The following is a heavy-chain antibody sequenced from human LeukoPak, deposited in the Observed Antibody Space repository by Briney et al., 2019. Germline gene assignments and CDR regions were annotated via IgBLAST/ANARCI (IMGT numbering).Heavy chain of an antibody. CDR1: GFTFSSYA. CDR2: ISGSGGST. V-gene: IGHV3-23*01. Sequence: GGSLRLSCAASGFTFSSYAMSWVRQAPGKGLEWVSAISGSGGSTYYADSVKGRFTISRDNSKNTLYLQMNSLRAEDTAVYYCAKVKKGVGFGELLWWFDPWGQGTLVTVSS. CDR3: AKVKKGVGFGELLWWFDP. J-gene: IGHJ5*02. D-gene: IGHD3-10*01.